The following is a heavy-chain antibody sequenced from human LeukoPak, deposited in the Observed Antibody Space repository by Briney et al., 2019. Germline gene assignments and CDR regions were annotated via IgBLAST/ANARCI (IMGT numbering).Heavy chain of an antibody. J-gene: IGHJ3*02. CDR3: ARDVAGSPDAFDI. D-gene: IGHD6-13*01. CDR1: GGSISPYF. CDR2: IFYTGST. V-gene: IGHV4-59*01. Sequence: SETLSLTCTVSGGSISPYFWSWIRQPPGKGLEWIGYIFYTGSTHYNPSLKSRVTISIDTSKNQFSLRLSSVTAADSAVYYCARDVAGSPDAFDIWGQGTMVTVSS.